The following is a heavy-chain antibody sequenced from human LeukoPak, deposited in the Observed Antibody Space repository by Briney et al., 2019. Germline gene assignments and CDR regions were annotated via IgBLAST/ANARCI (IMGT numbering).Heavy chain of an antibody. D-gene: IGHD3-22*01. V-gene: IGHV3-23*01. CDR2: ISSTSSTM. Sequence: GGSLRLSCAASGFTFSNYAMNWVRQAPGKRLEWVAGISSTSSTMNYADPVKGRFTISRDNSKNTVYLQMNSLRAEDTAVYYCAKKVEKSSGYYYGYWGQGTLVTVSS. CDR3: AKKVEKSSGYYYGY. CDR1: GFTFSNYA. J-gene: IGHJ4*02.